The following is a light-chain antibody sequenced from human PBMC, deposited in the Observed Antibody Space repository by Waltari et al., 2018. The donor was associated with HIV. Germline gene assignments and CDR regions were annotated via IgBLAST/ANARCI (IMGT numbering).Light chain of an antibody. V-gene: IGLV3-25*03. CDR3: QSTHSRGTYVV. J-gene: IGLJ2*01. Sequence: QELTQPPSVSVSPRQTARITCSGDALPKQYAYWYQQKPGQAPVLVIYKDTERPSGIPERFSGASSGTTVTLTITGVQAEDEASYYCQSTHSRGTYVVFGGGTKLTVL. CDR1: ALPKQY. CDR2: KDT.